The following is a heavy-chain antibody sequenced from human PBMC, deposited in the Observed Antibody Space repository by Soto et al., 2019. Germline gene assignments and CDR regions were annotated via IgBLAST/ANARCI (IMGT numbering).Heavy chain of an antibody. J-gene: IGHJ4*02. CDR2: IYHSGST. CDR3: ARVYYYDSSGYSNYYFDY. D-gene: IGHD3-22*01. V-gene: IGHV4-30-2*01. CDR1: GGSISSGGYS. Sequence: SETLSLTCAVSGGSISSGGYSWSWIRQPPGKGLEWIGYIYHSGSTYYNPSLKSRVTISVDRSKNQFSLKLSSVTAADTAVYYCARVYYYDSSGYSNYYFDYWGQGTLVTVSS.